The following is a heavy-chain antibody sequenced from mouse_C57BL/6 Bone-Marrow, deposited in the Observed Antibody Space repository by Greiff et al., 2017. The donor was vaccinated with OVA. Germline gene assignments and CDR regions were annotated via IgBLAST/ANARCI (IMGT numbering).Heavy chain of an antibody. CDR1: GYTFTSYW. CDR3: GSGYAAWFAY. D-gene: IGHD1-1*01. V-gene: IGHV1-7*01. Sequence: VQLQQSGAELAKPGASVKLSCKASGYTFTSYWMHWVKQRPGQGLEWIGYINPSSGYTKYNQKFKDKATLTADKSSSTAYMQLRSLTYEDSAVYNCGSGYAAWFAYWGQETLVTVSA. J-gene: IGHJ3*01. CDR2: INPSSGYT.